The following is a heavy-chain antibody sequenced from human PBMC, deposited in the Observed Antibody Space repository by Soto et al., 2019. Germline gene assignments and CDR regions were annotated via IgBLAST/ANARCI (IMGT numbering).Heavy chain of an antibody. Sequence: SETLSLTCAVSGYSISSGYYWGWIRQPPGKGLEWIGSIYHSGSTYYNPSLKSRVTISVDTSTNQFSLKLSSVTAADTAVYYCARVRVTMIVVVITPCAFDIWGQGTMVTVSS. D-gene: IGHD3-22*01. CDR2: IYHSGST. J-gene: IGHJ3*02. CDR1: GYSISSGYY. CDR3: ARVRVTMIVVVITPCAFDI. V-gene: IGHV4-38-2*01.